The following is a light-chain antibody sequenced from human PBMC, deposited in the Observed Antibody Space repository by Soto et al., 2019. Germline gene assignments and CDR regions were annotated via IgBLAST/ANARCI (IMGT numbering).Light chain of an antibody. J-gene: IGLJ1*01. CDR2: EVS. CDR3: NSYTSSTAYV. V-gene: IGLV2-14*01. CDR1: SRDVGRYNY. Sequence: QSVLTQPASVSGSPGQSITLSCTGASRDVGRYNYVSWYQLHPGKAPKLIIYEVSHRPSGVSNRFSGSKSGNTASLTISGLRAEDEAEYYCNSYTSSTAYVLGTGTKRTVL.